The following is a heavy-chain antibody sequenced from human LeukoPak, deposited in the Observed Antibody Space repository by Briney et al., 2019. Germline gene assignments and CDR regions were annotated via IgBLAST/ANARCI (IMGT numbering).Heavy chain of an antibody. J-gene: IGHJ3*02. V-gene: IGHV4-59*01. Sequence: SETLSLTCTVSGGSISSYYWSWIRQPPGKGLEWIGYIYYSGSTNYNPSLKSRVTISVDTSKNQFSLKLSSVTAADTAVYYCAGGDVPNAFDIWGQGTMVTVSS. CDR1: GGSISSYY. CDR2: IYYSGST. D-gene: IGHD3-10*01. CDR3: AGGDVPNAFDI.